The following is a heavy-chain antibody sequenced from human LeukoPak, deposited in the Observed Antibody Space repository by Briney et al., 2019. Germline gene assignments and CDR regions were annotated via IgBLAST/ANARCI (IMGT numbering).Heavy chain of an antibody. CDR3: AREWYSSSSGGHFDY. CDR2: IWYDGSKK. Sequence: GGSLRLSCAASGFTFSDYGMHWVRQAPGEGLEQVALIWYDGSKKYYAASVRGRFTVSRDNSENTLYLQMNSLRAEDTAVYYCAREWYSSSSGGHFDYWGQGTLVTVSS. V-gene: IGHV3-33*01. CDR1: GFTFSDYG. J-gene: IGHJ4*02. D-gene: IGHD6-6*01.